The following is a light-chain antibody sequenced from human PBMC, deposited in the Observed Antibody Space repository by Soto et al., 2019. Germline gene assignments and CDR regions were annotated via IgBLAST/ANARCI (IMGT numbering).Light chain of an antibody. J-gene: IGKJ1*01. CDR3: QQRSNSWT. CDR1: QSVSSY. CDR2: DAS. V-gene: IGKV3-11*01. Sequence: EIVLTQSPATLSLSPGERATLSSRASQSVSSYLAWYQQKPGQAPRLLIYDASNRATGIPARFSGSGSGTDFTLTISSLEPEDFAVYYCQQRSNSWTFGQGTKVEIK.